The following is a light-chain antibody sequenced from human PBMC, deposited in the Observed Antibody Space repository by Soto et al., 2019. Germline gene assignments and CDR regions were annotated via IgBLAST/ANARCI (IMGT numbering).Light chain of an antibody. CDR2: RAS. CDR1: ESVTTN. V-gene: IGKV3-15*01. Sequence: EIVMTPSPATLSVSPGERVTLSCRASESVTTNLAWYQQKPGQAPRLLVYRASTRATGIPARFSAGGPGTASALPSSSLQSEDFALHTCQPYNDWPPRWTFGRATKVEIK. CDR3: QPYNDWPPRWT. J-gene: IGKJ1*01.